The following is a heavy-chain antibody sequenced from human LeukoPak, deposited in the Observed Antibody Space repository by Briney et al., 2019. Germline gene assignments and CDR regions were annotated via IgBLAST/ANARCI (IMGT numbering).Heavy chain of an antibody. D-gene: IGHD2-8*01. Sequence: PSETLSLTCAVYGGSFSGYYWSWIRQPPGKGLEWIGSIYYSGSTYYNPSLKSRLTISVDTSKNHFSLKLSSVTAADTAVYYCARRKNGGFDYWGQGTLVTVSS. J-gene: IGHJ4*02. V-gene: IGHV4-34*01. CDR3: ARRKNGGFDY. CDR2: IYYSGST. CDR1: GGSFSGYY.